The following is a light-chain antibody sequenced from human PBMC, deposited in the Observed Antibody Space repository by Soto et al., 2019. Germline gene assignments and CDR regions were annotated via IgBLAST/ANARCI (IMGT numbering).Light chain of an antibody. J-gene: IGKJ4*01. Sequence: IQLTQSPSSLSASVGDRVTITCRASQSIRSYLNWYQQKPGKAPKLLIYAASSLQSGVPSRFSGSGSGTDFTLTISSLQPEDFATYYCIQDYNYPLTFGGGTKVDIK. CDR1: QSIRSY. CDR3: IQDYNYPLT. V-gene: IGKV1-6*01. CDR2: AAS.